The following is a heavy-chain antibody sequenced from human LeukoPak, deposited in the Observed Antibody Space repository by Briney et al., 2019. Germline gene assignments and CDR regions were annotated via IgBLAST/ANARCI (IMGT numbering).Heavy chain of an antibody. CDR3: ASGPPFLKYFEY. Sequence: GGSLRLSCAASGFTFSTYVMNWFRQAPGKGLEWVSAISVGAEYIFYADSVKGRFTISRDDSNNALYLQMHSLRAEDTALYYCASGPPFLKYFEYWGQGTLVTVSS. CDR2: ISVGAEYI. CDR1: GFTFSTYV. D-gene: IGHD3-3*01. V-gene: IGHV3-23*01. J-gene: IGHJ4*02.